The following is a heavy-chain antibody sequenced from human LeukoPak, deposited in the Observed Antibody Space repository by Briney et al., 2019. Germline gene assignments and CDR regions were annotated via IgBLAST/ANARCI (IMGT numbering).Heavy chain of an antibody. J-gene: IGHJ1*01. CDR3: TRDELEVLIY. CDR2: INTKTGRP. V-gene: IGHV7-4-1*02. Sequence: ASVKVSCKGVGYNFTAHAMNWVRQAPGQGLEWMGWINTKTGRPTYAQGFTGRFVFSLDTSVSTTRLQITNLQPEDTAVYYCTRDELEVLIYWGQGTPVTVSS. D-gene: IGHD6-13*01. CDR1: GYNFTAHA.